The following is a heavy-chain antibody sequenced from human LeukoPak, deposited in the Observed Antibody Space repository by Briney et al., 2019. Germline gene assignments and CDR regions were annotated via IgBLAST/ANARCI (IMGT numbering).Heavy chain of an antibody. CDR1: GGSISSYY. CDR2: IYYSGST. J-gene: IGHJ4*02. V-gene: IGHV4-59*08. D-gene: IGHD5-18*01. CDR3: ASGFSGYSYAGY. Sequence: SETLSLTCTVSGGSISSYYWSWIRQPPGKGLEWIEYIYYSGSTNYNPSLKSRVTISVDTSKNQFSLKLSSVTAADTAVYYCASGFSGYSYAGYWGQGTLVTVSS.